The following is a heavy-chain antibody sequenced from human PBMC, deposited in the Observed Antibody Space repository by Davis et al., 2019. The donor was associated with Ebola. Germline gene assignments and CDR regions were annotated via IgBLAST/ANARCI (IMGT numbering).Heavy chain of an antibody. V-gene: IGHV3-30*02. D-gene: IGHD2-2*01. CDR3: ASRTPAATH. J-gene: IGHJ4*02. Sequence: GGSLRLSCAASGFTFNIFDMHWVRQAPGRGLEWVAFVRSHGSDDHYADSVKGRFTISRDNSKNTLYLQMNSLRAEDTAVYYCASRTPAATHWGQGTLVTVSS. CDR1: GFTFNIFD. CDR2: VRSHGSDD.